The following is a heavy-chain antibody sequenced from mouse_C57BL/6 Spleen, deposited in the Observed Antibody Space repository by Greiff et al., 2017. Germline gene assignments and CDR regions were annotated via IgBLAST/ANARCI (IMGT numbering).Heavy chain of an antibody. D-gene: IGHD4-1*01. Sequence: DVMLVESGGGLVKPGGSLKLSCAASGFTFSSYAMSWVRQTPEKRLEWVATISDGGSYTYYPDNVKGRFTISRDNAKNNLYLQMSHLKSEDTAMYYCARSLTVSFAYWGQGTLVTVSA. CDR1: GFTFSSYA. CDR2: ISDGGSYT. V-gene: IGHV5-4*03. CDR3: ARSLTVSFAY. J-gene: IGHJ3*01.